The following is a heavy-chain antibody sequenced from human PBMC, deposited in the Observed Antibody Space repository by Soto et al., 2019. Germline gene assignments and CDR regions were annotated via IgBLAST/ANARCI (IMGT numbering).Heavy chain of an antibody. V-gene: IGHV4-34*01. CDR1: GGSFSGYY. D-gene: IGHD2-2*01. J-gene: IGHJ5*02. CDR3: ARGRDRRIVVVPAAMPYNWFDP. CDR2: INHSGST. Sequence: SETLSLTCAVYGGSFSGYYWSWIRQPPGKGLEWIGEINHSGSTNYNPSLKSRVTISVDTSKNQFSLKLSSVTAADTAVDYCARGRDRRIVVVPAAMPYNWFDPWGQGTLVTVSS.